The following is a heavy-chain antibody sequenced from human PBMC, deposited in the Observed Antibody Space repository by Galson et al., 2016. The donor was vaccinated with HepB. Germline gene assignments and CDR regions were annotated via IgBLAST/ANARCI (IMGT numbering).Heavy chain of an antibody. J-gene: IGHJ5*02. CDR3: AREQRVVVPAAISVDP. D-gene: IGHD2-2*02. CDR1: GFTFSSYN. CDR2: IGRSSTYI. Sequence: SLRLSCAASGFTFSSYNMIWVRQAPGKGLEWVSSIGRSSTYIYYADSVKGRFTISRDNAKNSLYLQMNSLRDEDTAVYYCAREQRVVVPAAISVDPWGQGTLVTVSS. V-gene: IGHV3-21*01.